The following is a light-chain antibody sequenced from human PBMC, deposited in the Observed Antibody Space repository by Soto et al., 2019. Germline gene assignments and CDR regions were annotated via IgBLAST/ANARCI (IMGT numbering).Light chain of an antibody. CDR2: GVS. CDR3: QRYNNWPFA. Sequence: DIVLTQSPATLSVSPGDRVTLSCRASESLFGFLAWYQQKPCQAPRLLMYGVSTRATGIPARFSGGGSATDFTLTISSRQSEDSAFYYCQRYNNWPFASGLGTRLEI. CDR1: ESLFGF. V-gene: IGKV3-15*01. J-gene: IGKJ2*01.